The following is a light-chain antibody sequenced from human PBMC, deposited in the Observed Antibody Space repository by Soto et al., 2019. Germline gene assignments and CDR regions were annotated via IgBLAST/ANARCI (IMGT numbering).Light chain of an antibody. CDR3: QQSFRTPALS. V-gene: IGKV1-39*01. CDR2: AAS. Sequence: DIQMTQYQSSLSASVGDRVTITCRASQSINIFLNWYQQKAGKAPNLLISAASSLRRGVPSRFSGSGSGTDFTLTISSLQHEDFATYYCQQSFRTPALSFGGGTKVDIK. J-gene: IGKJ4*01. CDR1: QSINIF.